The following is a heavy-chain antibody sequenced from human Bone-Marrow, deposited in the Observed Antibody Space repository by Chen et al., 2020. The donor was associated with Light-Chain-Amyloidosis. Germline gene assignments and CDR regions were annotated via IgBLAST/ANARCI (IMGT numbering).Heavy chain of an antibody. CDR3: AKDKGGSMGFGMDV. D-gene: IGHD3-10*01. CDR2: ISWNRGVK. V-gene: IGHV3-9*01. Sequence: EERLVEWGGGLVQPGRSLRLSCEASGFTFDDYAMHGVRQAPGKGLEWVSGISWNRGVKGYVDSVRGRFTISRDGVKNSLYLQMNSLRPEDTALYYCAKDKGGSMGFGMDVWGQGTTVIVSS. CDR1: GFTFDDYA. J-gene: IGHJ6*02.